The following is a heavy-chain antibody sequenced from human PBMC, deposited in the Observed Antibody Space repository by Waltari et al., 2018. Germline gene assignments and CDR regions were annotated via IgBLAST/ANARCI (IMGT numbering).Heavy chain of an antibody. CDR1: GFTFSTYG. Sequence: QVQLVESGGGVVQPGGSLRLSCVASGFTFSTYGMHWVRQAPGKGLEWVAYIKYDGTNQYYADSVKGRFTISRDNSQNTLYLQMNSLRAEDMAVYYCAKGCTTTDCYGGVLENWGQGSLVTVSS. CDR2: IKYDGTNQ. V-gene: IGHV3-30*02. CDR3: AKGCTTTDCYGGVLEN. J-gene: IGHJ4*02. D-gene: IGHD2-2*01.